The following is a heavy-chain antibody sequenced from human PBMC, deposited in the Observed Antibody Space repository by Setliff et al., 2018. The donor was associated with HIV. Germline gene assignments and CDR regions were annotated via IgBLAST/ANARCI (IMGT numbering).Heavy chain of an antibody. CDR1: GGTSSTHA. D-gene: IGHD3-10*01. CDR2: IISILEIT. CDR3: AGPRGDEAFDI. V-gene: IGHV1-69*10. Sequence: ASVKVSCKASGGTSSTHAMNWARQAPGQGLEWMGQIISILEITDYAQKFQGRLTITADEPTNTIYMELSGLRSEDTAVYYCAGPRGDEAFDIWGQGTMVTVSS. J-gene: IGHJ3*02.